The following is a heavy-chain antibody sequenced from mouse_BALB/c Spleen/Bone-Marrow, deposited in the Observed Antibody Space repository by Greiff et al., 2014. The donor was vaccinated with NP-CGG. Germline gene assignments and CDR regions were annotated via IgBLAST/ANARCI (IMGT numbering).Heavy chain of an antibody. CDR3: TRYYYGGRDWYFDV. CDR1: GYTFTSFW. V-gene: IGHV1-5*01. J-gene: IGHJ1*01. Sequence: VQLKESGAVLARPGASVRMSCKASGYTFTSFWMHWVKQRPGRGLEWIGAVYPGNNDTNYDQNFKGKAKLTAVTSTSTAYMEFSSLTNEDSAVYYCTRYYYGGRDWYFDVWGAGTTVTVSS. D-gene: IGHD1-1*01. CDR2: VYPGNNDT.